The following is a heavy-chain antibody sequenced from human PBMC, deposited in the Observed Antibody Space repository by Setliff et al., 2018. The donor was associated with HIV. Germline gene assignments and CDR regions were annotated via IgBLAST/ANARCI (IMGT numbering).Heavy chain of an antibody. CDR2: IYYSGMT. J-gene: IGHJ5*02. V-gene: IGHV4-59*08. D-gene: IGHD2-2*01. Sequence: SETLSLTCSVSGGSISSYYWSWIRQPPGKGLEWIGDIYYSGMTNYNPSLKSRVTMSTDTSRNQFFLNLNYATAADTAVYFCARRVLQDSTITSSNWFDPWGQGTLVTVSS. CDR1: GGSISSYY. CDR3: ARRVLQDSTITSSNWFDP.